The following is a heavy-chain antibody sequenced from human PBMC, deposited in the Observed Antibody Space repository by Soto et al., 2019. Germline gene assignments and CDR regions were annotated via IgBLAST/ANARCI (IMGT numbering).Heavy chain of an antibody. Sequence: ASVKVSCKASGYTFTSYGISWVRQAPGQGLEWMGWISAYNGNTNYAQKLQGRVTMTTDTSTSTAYMELRSLRSDDTAVYYCARDQAYDCWRGYYVGWAPGLDHWGQGTLVTVSS. CDR3: ARDQAYDCWRGYYVGWAPGLDH. D-gene: IGHD3-3*01. CDR2: ISAYNGNT. V-gene: IGHV1-18*01. CDR1: GYTFTSYG. J-gene: IGHJ5*02.